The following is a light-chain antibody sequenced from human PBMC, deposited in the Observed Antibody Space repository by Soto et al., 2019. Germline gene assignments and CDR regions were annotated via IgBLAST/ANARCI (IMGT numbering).Light chain of an antibody. J-gene: IGLJ3*02. CDR1: SSNIGSNT. CDR2: SNN. CDR3: AACDDSLNGWV. Sequence: QSVLTQPPSASGTPGQRVTISCSGSSSNIGSNTVNWYQQLPGTAPKLLIYSNNQRPSGVPGRFCGSTSGSSASLAISGLQSEDDADYYCAACDDSLNGWVFGGGTKLTVL. V-gene: IGLV1-44*01.